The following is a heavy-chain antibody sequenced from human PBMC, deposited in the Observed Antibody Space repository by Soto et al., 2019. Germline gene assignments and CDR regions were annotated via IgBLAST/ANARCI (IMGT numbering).Heavy chain of an antibody. J-gene: IGHJ4*02. Sequence: PSETLSLTRTFSGGSVCIGIYYWSWIRQPPGKGLEWIGYIYYSGSTNYNPSLKSRVTIPVDTSKNQFSLKLSSVTAADTVVYYGARVSLWGLVDYLGQGTLVTVSS. V-gene: IGHV4-61*01. D-gene: IGHD3-10*01. CDR1: GGSVCIGIYY. CDR2: IYYSGST. CDR3: ARVSLWGLVDY.